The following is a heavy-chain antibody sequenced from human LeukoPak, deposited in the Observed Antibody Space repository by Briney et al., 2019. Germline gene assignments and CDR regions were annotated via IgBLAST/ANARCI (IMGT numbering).Heavy chain of an antibody. CDR1: GYTFTSYA. CDR3: ARGGVVTDYYYYYMDV. Sequence: ASVKVSCKASGYTFTSYAMNWVRQAPGQGLEWMGWINTNTGNPTYAQGFTGRFVFPLDTSVSTAYLRISSLKAEDTAVYYCARGGVVTDYYYYYMDVWGKGTTVTVSS. CDR2: INTNTGNP. V-gene: IGHV7-4-1*02. D-gene: IGHD3-22*01. J-gene: IGHJ6*03.